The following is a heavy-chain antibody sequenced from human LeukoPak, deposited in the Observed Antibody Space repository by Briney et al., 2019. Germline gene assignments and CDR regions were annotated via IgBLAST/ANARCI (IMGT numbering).Heavy chain of an antibody. CDR1: GFTFSSYA. J-gene: IGHJ5*02. CDR3: AKDREQQLVNWFDP. Sequence: GGSLRLSCAASGFTFSSYAMHWVRQAPGKGLEWVAVISYDGSNKYYADSVKGRFTISRDNSKNTLYLQMNSLRAEDTAVYYCAKDREQQLVNWFDPWGQGTLVTVSS. D-gene: IGHD6-13*01. V-gene: IGHV3-30*04. CDR2: ISYDGSNK.